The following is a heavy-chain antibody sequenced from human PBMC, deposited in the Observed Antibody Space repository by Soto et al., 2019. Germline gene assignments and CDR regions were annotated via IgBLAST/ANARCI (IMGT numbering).Heavy chain of an antibody. CDR3: ARDILSRGSYIAARHERYYYYYGMDV. J-gene: IGHJ6*02. CDR1: GGTFSSYA. V-gene: IGHV1-69*13. Sequence: ASVKISCKASGGTFSSYAISWVRQAPGQGLEWMGGIIPIFGTANYAQKFQGRVTITADESTGTAYMELSSLRSEDTAVYYCARDILSRGSYIAARHERYYYYYGMDVWGQGTTVTVSS. CDR2: IIPIFGTA. D-gene: IGHD6-6*01.